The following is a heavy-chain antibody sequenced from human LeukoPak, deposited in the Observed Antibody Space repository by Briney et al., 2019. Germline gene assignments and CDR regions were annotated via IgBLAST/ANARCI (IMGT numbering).Heavy chain of an antibody. Sequence: GGSLRLSCAASGFTFSSYAMSWVRQAPGKGLEWVSAISGSGGSTYYADSVKGRFTISRDNSKNTLYLQMNSLRAEDTAVYYCARDKRGYDSSGYYYTSVYYYYGMDVWGQGTTVTVSS. D-gene: IGHD3-22*01. CDR2: ISGSGGST. V-gene: IGHV3-23*01. CDR1: GFTFSSYA. J-gene: IGHJ6*02. CDR3: ARDKRGYDSSGYYYTSVYYYYGMDV.